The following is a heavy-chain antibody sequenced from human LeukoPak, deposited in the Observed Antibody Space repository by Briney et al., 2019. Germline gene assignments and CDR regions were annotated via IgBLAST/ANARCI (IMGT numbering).Heavy chain of an antibody. CDR1: TYTFTRYG. V-gene: IGHV1-18*01. CDR3: ARSGRGTYYYFDL. J-gene: IGHJ4*02. Sequence: ASEKVSCKASTYTFTRYGISWVRQAPGQGLEWMGWISGYNGNTNYAQKFLGRVSMTADTATSTDYMELRSLTSDDTAMYYCARSGRGTYYYFDLWGQGPLVTVSS. CDR2: ISGYNGNT. D-gene: IGHD5-12*01.